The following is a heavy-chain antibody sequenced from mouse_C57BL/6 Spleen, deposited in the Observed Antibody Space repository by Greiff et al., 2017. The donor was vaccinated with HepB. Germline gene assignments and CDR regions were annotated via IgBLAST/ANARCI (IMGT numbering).Heavy chain of an antibody. CDR2: INPGSGGT. J-gene: IGHJ1*03. CDR3: ARSGTTWYLDV. CDR1: GYAFTNYL. D-gene: IGHD1-1*01. V-gene: IGHV1-54*01. Sequence: VQLQQSGAELVRPGTSVKVSCKASGYAFTNYLIEWVKQRPGQGLEWIGVINPGSGGTNYNEKFKGKATLTADKSSSTAYMQLSSLASEDSAVYFCARSGTTWYLDVWGTGTTVTVAS.